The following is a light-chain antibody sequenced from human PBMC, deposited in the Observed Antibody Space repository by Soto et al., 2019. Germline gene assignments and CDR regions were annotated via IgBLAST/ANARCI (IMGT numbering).Light chain of an antibody. Sequence: EIVMTQSPATLSVSPGERATLSCRASQSVSSNLAWYQQKPGQTPRLLLYDASSRATGIPARFSGSGSGTDLPLTISSLHSEDFAVYYCYQYNNWPLTFGGGTNVEIK. CDR2: DAS. CDR1: QSVSSN. V-gene: IGKV3-15*01. J-gene: IGKJ4*01. CDR3: YQYNNWPLT.